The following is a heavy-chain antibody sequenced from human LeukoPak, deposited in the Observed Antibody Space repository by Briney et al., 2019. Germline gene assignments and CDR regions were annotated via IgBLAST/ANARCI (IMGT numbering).Heavy chain of an antibody. CDR1: ELTFSNYA. Sequence: GGSLRLSFVAFELTFSNYAMSWVRQAPGKGLEWVSGISGSGDSTYYADSVKGRFTISRDNSKNTLYLQMNSLRAEDTAIYYCAKNGDRGAYCTGGTCYPYFYYYMDVWGKGTTVTI. V-gene: IGHV3-23*01. CDR3: AKNGDRGAYCTGGTCYPYFYYYMDV. CDR2: ISGSGDST. J-gene: IGHJ6*03. D-gene: IGHD2-15*01.